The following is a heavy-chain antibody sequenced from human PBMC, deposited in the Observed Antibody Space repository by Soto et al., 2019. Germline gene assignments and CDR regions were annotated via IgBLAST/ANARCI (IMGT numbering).Heavy chain of an antibody. CDR1: GFTFSSYA. D-gene: IGHD1-1*01. CDR2: ISYDGSNK. Sequence: QVQLVGSGGGVVQPGRSLRLSCAASGFTFSSYAMHWVRQVPGKGLEWVAVISYDGSNKYYADSVKGRFTISRDNSKNTLYLQMNSLRAEDTAVYYCARARLRGNWNDPGYWGQGTLVTVSS. J-gene: IGHJ4*02. CDR3: ARARLRGNWNDPGY. V-gene: IGHV3-30-3*01.